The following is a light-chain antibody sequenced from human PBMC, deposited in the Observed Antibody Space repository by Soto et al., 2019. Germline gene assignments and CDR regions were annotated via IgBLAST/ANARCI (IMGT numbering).Light chain of an antibody. V-gene: IGKV1-9*01. CDR3: QQFNSSPFT. CDR1: QDIRSS. J-gene: IGKJ4*01. CDR2: TVS. Sequence: DIQLTQSPSFLSASVGDRLTITCRASQDIRSSLAWYQQKPGKAPNLLIYTVSTLQSGVPSRFSVSRSVTEFTLTISSLQPEDFATSYCQQFNSSPFTFGGGTKVEI.